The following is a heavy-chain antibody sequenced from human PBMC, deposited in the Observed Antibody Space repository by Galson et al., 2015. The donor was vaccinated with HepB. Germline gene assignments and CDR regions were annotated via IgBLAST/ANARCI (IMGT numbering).Heavy chain of an antibody. CDR3: VHGSGTYSIAY. J-gene: IGHJ4*02. Sequence: SLRLSCAASDFTFSSYWMHWVRQGPGKGLVWVSRINSDGSITNYADSVKGRFTISRDNAKKTLYLQMNSLRSEDTAVYYCVHGSGTYSIAYWGQGTLVTVSS. CDR1: DFTFSSYW. V-gene: IGHV3-74*01. CDR2: INSDGSIT. D-gene: IGHD3-10*01.